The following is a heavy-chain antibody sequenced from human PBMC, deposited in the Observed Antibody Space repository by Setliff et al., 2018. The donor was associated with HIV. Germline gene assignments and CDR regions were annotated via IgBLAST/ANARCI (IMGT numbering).Heavy chain of an antibody. D-gene: IGHD5-18*01. J-gene: IGHJ1*01. V-gene: IGHV4-4*09. CDR1: GGSVNDFY. CDR2: IHSSGST. Sequence: PSETLSLPCTVSGGSVNDFYCNWIRQPPGKGPEWIGYIHSSGSTIYNPSLKSRITISLDTAKEQFSLELSSATAADTAVYYLATLAHSCGNFLAYWGQGSLVTVSS. CDR3: ATLAHSCGNFLAY.